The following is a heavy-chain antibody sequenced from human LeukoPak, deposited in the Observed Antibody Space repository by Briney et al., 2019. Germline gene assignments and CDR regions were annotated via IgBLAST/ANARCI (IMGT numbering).Heavy chain of an antibody. V-gene: IGHV4-31*03. CDR3: ARVAFPMVRGRRNWFDP. CDR2: IYYSGST. D-gene: IGHD3-10*01. J-gene: IGHJ5*02. Sequence: SQTLSLTCTVSGGSISSGGYYWSWIRQHPGKGLEWIGYIYYSGSTYYNPSLKSRVTISVDTSKNQFSLKLSSVTAADTAVYHCARVAFPMVRGRRNWFDPWGQGNLVTVSS. CDR1: GGSISSGGYY.